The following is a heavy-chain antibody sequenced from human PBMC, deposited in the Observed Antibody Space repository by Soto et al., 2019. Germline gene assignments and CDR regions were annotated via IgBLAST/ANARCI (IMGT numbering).Heavy chain of an antibody. CDR1: GFTFSSYS. CDR2: ISSSSSTI. J-gene: IGHJ5*02. Sequence: EVQLVESGGGLVQPGGSLRLSCAASGFTFSSYSMNWVRQAPGKGLEWVSYISSSSSTIYYADSVKGRFTISRDNAKNSLYLQMNSLRDEDTAVYYCARASWEANLTWFDPWGQGTLVTVSS. CDR3: ARASWEANLTWFDP. V-gene: IGHV3-48*02. D-gene: IGHD1-26*01.